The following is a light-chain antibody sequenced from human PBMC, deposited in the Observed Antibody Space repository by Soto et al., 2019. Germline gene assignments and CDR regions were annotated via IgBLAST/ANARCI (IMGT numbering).Light chain of an antibody. V-gene: IGKV3-20*01. CDR3: QQYGSSPPT. Sequence: EIVLTQSPGTLSLSPGERVTLSCRASQSVSSSYLAWYQEKPGQAPRLLIYGASSRATGIPDRFSGSGSGTDFTLTISRLEPEDFPVYYCQQYGSSPPTFGPGTKVDIK. CDR1: QSVSSSY. J-gene: IGKJ3*01. CDR2: GAS.